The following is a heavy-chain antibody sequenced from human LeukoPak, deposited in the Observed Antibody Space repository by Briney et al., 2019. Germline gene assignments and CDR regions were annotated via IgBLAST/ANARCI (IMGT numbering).Heavy chain of an antibody. D-gene: IGHD2-2*01. Sequence: PGGSLRLSCAASGFTFSSYSMNWVRQAPGKGLEWVSSISSSSSYIYYADSVKGRFTISRDNAKNSLYLQMNSLRAEDTAVYYCARGRYCSSTSCPQAFDYWGQGTLVTVSS. CDR1: GFTFSSYS. J-gene: IGHJ4*02. CDR3: ARGRYCSSTSCPQAFDY. CDR2: ISSSSSYI. V-gene: IGHV3-21*01.